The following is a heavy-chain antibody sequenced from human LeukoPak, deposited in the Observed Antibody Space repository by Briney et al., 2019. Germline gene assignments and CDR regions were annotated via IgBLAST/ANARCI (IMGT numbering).Heavy chain of an antibody. CDR3: ARHPLLRGYTYGYADL. CDR2: IYPGDSDT. V-gene: IGHV5-51*01. D-gene: IGHD5-18*01. CDR1: GSRFTSYW. J-gene: IGHJ5*02. Sequence: GASLKISCKGSGSRFTSYWIGWVRQVPGKGLEWMGIIYPGDSDTRYSPSFQAQVTISGDKSLRTAFLQWNSLKASDTAMYYCARHPLLRGYTYGYADLWGQGTLVTVSS.